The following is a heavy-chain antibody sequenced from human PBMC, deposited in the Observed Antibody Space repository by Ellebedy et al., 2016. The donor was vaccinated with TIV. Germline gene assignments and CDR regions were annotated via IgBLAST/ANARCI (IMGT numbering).Heavy chain of an antibody. Sequence: PGGSLRLSCEGSGFKFTNYWIAWVRQMPGKGLEWMAMIYPGDSDARYSPTFQGHVTISVDRSTSTAYLQWSSLEASDTAIYFCATSAGGLGATMWYFDFWGPGTLVTVSS. CDR1: GFKFTNYW. CDR2: IYPGDSDA. CDR3: ATSAGGLGATMWYFDF. D-gene: IGHD1-26*01. J-gene: IGHJ4*02. V-gene: IGHV5-51*01.